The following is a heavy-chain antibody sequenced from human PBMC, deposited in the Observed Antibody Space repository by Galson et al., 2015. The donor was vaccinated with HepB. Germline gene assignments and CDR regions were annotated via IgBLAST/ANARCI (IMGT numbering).Heavy chain of an antibody. D-gene: IGHD6-13*01. CDR3: ATDRTAHSSSWYYFDY. CDR2: FDPEDGET. V-gene: IGHV1-24*01. J-gene: IGHJ4*02. CDR1: GSTLTELS. Sequence: SVKVSCKVSGSTLTELSMHWVRQAPGKGLEWMGGFDPEDGETIYAQKFQGRVTMTEDTSTDTAYMELSSLRSEDTAVYYCATDRTAHSSSWYYFDYWGQGTLVTVSS.